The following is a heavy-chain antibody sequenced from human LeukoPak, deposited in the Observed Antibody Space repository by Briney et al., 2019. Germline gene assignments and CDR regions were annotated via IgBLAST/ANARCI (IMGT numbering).Heavy chain of an antibody. V-gene: IGHV3-49*03. CDR3: TRAVGDWRGLIRGY. CDR1: GFTFGDYA. D-gene: IGHD3-10*01. CDR2: IRSKAYGGTT. Sequence: PGGSLRLSCTASGFTFGDYAMSWFRQAPGKGVEWVGFIRSKAYGGTTEYAASVKGRFTISRDDSKSIAYLQMNSLKTEDTAVYYCTRAVGDWRGLIRGYWGQGTLVTVSS. J-gene: IGHJ4*02.